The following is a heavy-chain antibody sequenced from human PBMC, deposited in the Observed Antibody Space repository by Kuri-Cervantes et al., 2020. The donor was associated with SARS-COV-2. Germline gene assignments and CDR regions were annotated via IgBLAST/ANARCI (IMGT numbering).Heavy chain of an antibody. Sequence: SAKISCKASGGTFSSYAISWVRQAPGQGLEWMGGIIPIFGTANYAQKFLGRVTITADKSTSTAYMELSSLRSEDTAVYYCAREGAGTLYTSRYYGMDVWGQGTTVTVSS. D-gene: IGHD3-10*01. V-gene: IGHV1-69*06. CDR2: IIPIFGTA. CDR1: GGTFSSYA. J-gene: IGHJ6*02. CDR3: AREGAGTLYTSRYYGMDV.